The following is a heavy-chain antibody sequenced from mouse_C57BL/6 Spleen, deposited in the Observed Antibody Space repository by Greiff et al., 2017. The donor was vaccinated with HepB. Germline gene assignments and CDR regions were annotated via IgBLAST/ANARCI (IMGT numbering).Heavy chain of an antibody. CDR2: IYPGDGDT. D-gene: IGHD3-2*02. V-gene: IGHV1-82*01. CDR3: ATDSSGPWFAY. J-gene: IGHJ3*01. Sequence: VQLQHSGPELVKPGASVKISCKASGYAFSSSWMNWVKQRPGKGLEWIGRIYPGDGDTNYNGKFKGKATLTADKSSSTAYMQLSSLTSEDSAVYFCATDSSGPWFAYWGQGTLVTVSA. CDR1: GYAFSSSW.